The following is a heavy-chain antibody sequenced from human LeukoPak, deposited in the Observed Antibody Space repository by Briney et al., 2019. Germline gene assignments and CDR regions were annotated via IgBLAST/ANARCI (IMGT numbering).Heavy chain of an antibody. J-gene: IGHJ4*02. CDR2: ISSSGGYI. Sequence: GGSLRLSCAVSGFSFSDYAMNWVRQAPGKGLEWVSSISSSGGYIYYADSVKGRFTVSRDNAKNSLYLQMNSLRAEDTAVYYCARDSGYCSSTGCYVHYFDYWGQGTLVTVSS. D-gene: IGHD2-2*01. V-gene: IGHV3-21*01. CDR3: ARDSGYCSSTGCYVHYFDY. CDR1: GFSFSDYA.